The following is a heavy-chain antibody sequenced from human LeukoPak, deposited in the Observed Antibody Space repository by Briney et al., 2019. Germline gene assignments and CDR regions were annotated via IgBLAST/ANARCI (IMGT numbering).Heavy chain of an antibody. CDR2: ISSSSSYI. J-gene: IGHJ6*03. Sequence: GGSLRLSCAASGFTFSSYSMNWVRQAPGKGLEWVSSISSSSSYIYYADSVKGRFTISRDNAKNSLYLQMNSLRAEDTAVYYCARDYHYYGSGGRNYYMDVWGKGTTVTVSS. D-gene: IGHD3-10*01. CDR1: GFTFSSYS. V-gene: IGHV3-21*01. CDR3: ARDYHYYGSGGRNYYMDV.